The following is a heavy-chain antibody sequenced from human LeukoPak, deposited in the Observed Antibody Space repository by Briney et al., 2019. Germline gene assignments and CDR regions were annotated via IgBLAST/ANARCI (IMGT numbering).Heavy chain of an antibody. D-gene: IGHD3-22*01. Sequence: GGSLRLSCEASGFSVGDNYMTWVRQAPGKGLEWVSVLYRGGSTIYADSVRGRSTISRDRDNSTLYLQMNDLRAEDTAVYYCVRDYFTDTDGYYEHYLDIWGQGTLVTVSS. CDR3: VRDYFTDTDGYYEHYLDI. J-gene: IGHJ4*02. CDR1: GFSVGDNY. V-gene: IGHV3-53*01. CDR2: LYRGGST.